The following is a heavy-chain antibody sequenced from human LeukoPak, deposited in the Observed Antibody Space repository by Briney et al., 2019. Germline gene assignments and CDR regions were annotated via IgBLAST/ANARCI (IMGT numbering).Heavy chain of an antibody. CDR1: GFTFSSYG. CDR3: AKLAYCGGDCYPQQPGAFDI. CDR2: IPYDGSNK. J-gene: IGHJ3*02. Sequence: GGSLRLSCAASGFTFSSYGMHWVRQAPGKGLEWVSFIPYDGSNKYYADSVKGRFTISRDNSKNTLYLQMNSLRAEDTAVYYCAKLAYCGGDCYPQQPGAFDIWGQGTMVTVSS. V-gene: IGHV3-30*02. D-gene: IGHD2-21*02.